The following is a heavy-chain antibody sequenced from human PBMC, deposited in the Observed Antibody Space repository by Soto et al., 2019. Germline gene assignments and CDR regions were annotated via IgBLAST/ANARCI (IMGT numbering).Heavy chain of an antibody. CDR2: IYYSGST. V-gene: IGHV4-59*08. CDR3: ARHLSGDTAMGKNYYYYGMDV. J-gene: IGHJ6*02. Sequence: PSETLSLTCTVSGGSISSYYWSWIRQPPGKGLEWIGYIYYSGSTNYYPSLKSRVTISVDTSKNQFSLKLSSVTAADTAVYYCARHLSGDTAMGKNYYYYGMDVWGQGTTVTVSS. CDR1: GGSISSYY. D-gene: IGHD5-18*01.